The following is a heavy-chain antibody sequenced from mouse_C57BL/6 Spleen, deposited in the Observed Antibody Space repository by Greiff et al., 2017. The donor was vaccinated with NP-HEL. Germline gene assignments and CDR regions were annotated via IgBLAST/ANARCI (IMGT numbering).Heavy chain of an antibody. CDR3: ARGGPAPFAY. CDR1: GYTFTSYW. Sequence: VQLQQPGAELVMPGASVKLSCKASGYTFTSYWMHWVKQRPGQGLEWIGEIDPSDSYTNYNQKFKGKSTLTVDKSSSTAYMQLSSLTSEDSAVYYCARGGPAPFAYWGQGTLVTVS. V-gene: IGHV1-69*01. CDR2: IDPSDSYT. J-gene: IGHJ3*01.